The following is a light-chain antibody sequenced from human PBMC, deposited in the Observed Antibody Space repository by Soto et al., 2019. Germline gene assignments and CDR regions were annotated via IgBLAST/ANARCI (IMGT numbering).Light chain of an antibody. CDR1: QGISDY. CDR3: QKYNSDSLT. CDR2: AAS. J-gene: IGKJ4*01. Sequence: DIQMTQSPATLSASVGDRVTITCRASQGISDYLAWYQQKPGKVPKLLIRAASTLQLGVPSRFSGSGSGTDFTLTISSLQPEDVATYYCQKYNSDSLTFGGGTKVDIK. V-gene: IGKV1-27*01.